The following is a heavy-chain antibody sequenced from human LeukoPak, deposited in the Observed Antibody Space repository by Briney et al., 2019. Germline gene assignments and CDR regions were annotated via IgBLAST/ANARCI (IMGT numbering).Heavy chain of an antibody. CDR1: GGSFNGYY. D-gene: IGHD2-8*02. CDR2: INHSGST. Sequence: SETLSLTCAVYGGSFNGYYWSWIRQPPGKGLEWIGEINHSGSTNYNPSLKSRVTISVDTSKNQFSLKLSSVTAADTAVYYCARMTTGWFDPWGQGTLVTVSS. CDR3: ARMTTGWFDP. V-gene: IGHV4-34*01. J-gene: IGHJ5*02.